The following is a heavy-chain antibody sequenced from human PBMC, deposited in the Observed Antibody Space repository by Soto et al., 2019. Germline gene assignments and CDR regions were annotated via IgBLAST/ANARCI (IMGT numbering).Heavy chain of an antibody. D-gene: IGHD1-7*01. V-gene: IGHV4-39*07. CDR3: ARDRELREDNWFDP. CDR2: IYYTGST. CDR1: GGSISSSSYY. J-gene: IGHJ5*02. Sequence: KPSETLSLTCTVSGGSISSSSYYWGWIRQPPGKGLEWIGSIYYTGSTKYNPALKRRVTISVDTSKNQFSLKPKSVTAADTAVYFCARDRELREDNWFDPWGQGALVTVS.